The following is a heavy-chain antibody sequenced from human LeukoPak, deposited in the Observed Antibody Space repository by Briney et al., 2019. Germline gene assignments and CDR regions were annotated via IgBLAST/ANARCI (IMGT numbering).Heavy chain of an antibody. J-gene: IGHJ4*02. V-gene: IGHV3-23*01. Sequence: GGSLRLSCAVSGITLSNYGMSWVRQAPGKGLEWVAGISGRGGGAQYADSVKGRFTISRDNAENRLYLHMNSLRAEDTAMYFCAKRGVVIRVFLVGFHKEAYYFDSWGQGVLVTVSS. D-gene: IGHD3-10*01. CDR1: GITLSNYG. CDR3: AKRGVVIRVFLVGFHKEAYYFDS. CDR2: ISGRGGGA.